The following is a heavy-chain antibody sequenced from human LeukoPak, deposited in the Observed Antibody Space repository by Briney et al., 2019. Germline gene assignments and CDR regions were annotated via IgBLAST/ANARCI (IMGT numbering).Heavy chain of an antibody. CDR3: AREHTSGTYYIDY. D-gene: IGHD1-26*01. J-gene: IGHJ4*02. CDR2: ISNSGSTI. CDR1: GFTFSDYY. V-gene: IGHV3-11*01. Sequence: GGSLRLSCAASGFTFSDYYMTWIRQAPGKGLEWVSYISNSGSTIYYADSVKGRFTISRDNGKNSLYLQMNSLRAEDTAVYYCAREHTSGTYYIDYWGQGTLVTASS.